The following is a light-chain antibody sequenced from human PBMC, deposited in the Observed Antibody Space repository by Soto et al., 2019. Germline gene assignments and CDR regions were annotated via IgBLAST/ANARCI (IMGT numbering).Light chain of an antibody. V-gene: IGLV2-14*03. Sequence: QSVLTQPASVSGFPGQSITISCTGTSSDIGGYDYVSWYQQHPGKAPKLIIYDVSGRPSGVSNRFSGSKSANTASLTISGLQAEDEADYHCSSYTSTSAPHVFGTGTKLTVL. CDR3: SSYTSTSAPHV. J-gene: IGLJ1*01. CDR2: DVS. CDR1: SSDIGGYDY.